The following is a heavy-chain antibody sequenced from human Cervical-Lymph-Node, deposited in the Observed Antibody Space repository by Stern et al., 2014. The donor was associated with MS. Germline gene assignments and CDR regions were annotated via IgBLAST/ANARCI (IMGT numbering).Heavy chain of an antibody. CDR3: ATSGGRRGDFRDY. V-gene: IGHV4-61*02. Sequence: VQLVESGPGLVKPSQTLSLTCTVSGGSVSTYNYYWTWIRQPAGKGLEWIGRIYASGNTNYNPSLKGRVTISLDTSRNQFSLKLTYVTAADTAVYYCATSGGRRGDFRDYWGQGTLVTVSS. J-gene: IGHJ4*02. D-gene: IGHD4-17*01. CDR1: GGSVSTYNYY. CDR2: IYASGNT.